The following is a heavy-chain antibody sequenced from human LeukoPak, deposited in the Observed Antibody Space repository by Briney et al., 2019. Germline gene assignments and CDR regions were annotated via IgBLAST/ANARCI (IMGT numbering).Heavy chain of an antibody. Sequence: PGGSLRLSCAASGFIFKDTVMTWVRQAPGKGLEWVSSISVRGRYIYYADSVRGRFTISRDDAKKSVSLQMTSLRDDDTALYYCVAGEVGFDTTLVWGRGTLVTVSA. V-gene: IGHV3-21*01. D-gene: IGHD1-26*01. CDR2: ISVRGRYI. CDR3: VAGEVGFDTTLV. J-gene: IGHJ4*01. CDR1: GFIFKDTV.